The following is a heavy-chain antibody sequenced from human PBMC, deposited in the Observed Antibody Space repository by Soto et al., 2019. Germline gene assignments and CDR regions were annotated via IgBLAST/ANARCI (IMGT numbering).Heavy chain of an antibody. D-gene: IGHD3-16*01. CDR3: ATSSVQRHVFTFDYCLDV. V-gene: IGHV3-11*06. CDR2: SSSSGGYT. J-gene: IGHJ6*02. CDR1: GFSVGDNY. Sequence: QVQLVESGGGLVEPGGSLRLSCAASGFSVGDNYMTWIRQAPGKGLEWLSYSSSSGGYTNYADSVKGRFTISRDNAKNPLYLHMDSLRAEHTAVYFCATSSVQRHVFTFDYCLDVWGQGTTVTVSS.